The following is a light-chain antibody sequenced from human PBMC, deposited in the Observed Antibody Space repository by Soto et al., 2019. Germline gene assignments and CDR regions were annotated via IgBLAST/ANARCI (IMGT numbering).Light chain of an antibody. CDR2: DAS. V-gene: IGKV3-15*01. Sequence: EILLTQSPATLSLSAGERATLSCRASQSVRRYLAWYQQKPGQAPRLLIYDASTRATGIPARFSGSGSGTDFTLTISGLQSEDFAIYYCQQYNNWPQTFGQGTKVDIK. CDR3: QQYNNWPQT. CDR1: QSVRRY. J-gene: IGKJ1*01.